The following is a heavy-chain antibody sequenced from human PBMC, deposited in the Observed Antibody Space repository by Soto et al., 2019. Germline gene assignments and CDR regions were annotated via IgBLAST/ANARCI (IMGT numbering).Heavy chain of an antibody. D-gene: IGHD6-19*01. CDR1: GYTFTSYY. J-gene: IGHJ4*02. V-gene: IGHV1-46*01. CDR2: INPSGGST. Sequence: QVQLVQSGAEVKKPGASVKVSCMASGYTFTSYYMHWVRQAPGQGLEWMGIINPSGGSTSYAQKFQGRVTMTRDTSTSTVYMELSSLRSEDTAVYYCARVGVAVAGTQYLDYWGQGTLVTVSS. CDR3: ARVGVAVAGTQYLDY.